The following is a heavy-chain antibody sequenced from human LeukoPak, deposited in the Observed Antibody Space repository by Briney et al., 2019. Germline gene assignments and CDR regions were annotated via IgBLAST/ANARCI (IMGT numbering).Heavy chain of an antibody. CDR1: GFTFSSYA. V-gene: IGHV3-33*08. D-gene: IGHD2-2*01. J-gene: IGHJ4*02. CDR2: IWYDGSNK. CDR3: ARAPGTSPPDGY. Sequence: PGGSLRLSCAASGFTFSSYAMSWVRQAPGKGLEWVAVIWYDGSNKYYADSVKGRFTISRDNSKNTLYLQMNSLRAEDTAVYYCARAPGTSPPDGYWGQGTLVTVSS.